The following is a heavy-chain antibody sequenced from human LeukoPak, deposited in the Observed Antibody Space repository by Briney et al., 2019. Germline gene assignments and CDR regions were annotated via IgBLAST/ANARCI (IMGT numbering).Heavy chain of an antibody. CDR1: GGSMSRYY. D-gene: IGHD3-16*01. V-gene: IGHV3-23*01. J-gene: IGHJ4*02. CDR3: AKETPSWGTFDY. Sequence: ETLSLTCTVSGGSMSRYYWSWIRQPPGKGLEWVSAISGSGGTTHYADSVKGRFTISRDNSKNTLYLQMNSLRAEDTAVYYCAKETPSWGTFDYWGQGTLVTVSS. CDR2: ISGSGGTT.